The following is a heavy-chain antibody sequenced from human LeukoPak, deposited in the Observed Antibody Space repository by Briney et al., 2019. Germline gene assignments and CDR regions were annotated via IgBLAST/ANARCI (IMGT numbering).Heavy chain of an antibody. Sequence: ASVKVSCKASGYTFTSYGISWVRQAPGQGLEWMGWISAYNGNTNYAQKLQGRVTMTTDTSTSTAYMELSSLRSEDTAVYYCARARGYSSGWSAQDRHLDYWGQGTLVTVSS. D-gene: IGHD6-19*01. CDR2: ISAYNGNT. J-gene: IGHJ4*02. V-gene: IGHV1-18*01. CDR1: GYTFTSYG. CDR3: ARARGYSSGWSAQDRHLDY.